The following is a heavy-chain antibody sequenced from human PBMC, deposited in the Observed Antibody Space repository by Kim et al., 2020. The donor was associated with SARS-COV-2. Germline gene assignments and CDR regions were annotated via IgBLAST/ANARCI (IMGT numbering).Heavy chain of an antibody. V-gene: IGHV4-39*01. Sequence: SETLSLTCSVSGGSISSSNYYWDWIRQPPGKGLEWIASIYYSGSTYYNPSLKSRVTISVDTSKNQFFLKLGSVTAADTAVYYCARTVYYDTSGYQYGFDP. D-gene: IGHD3-22*01. CDR3: ARTVYYDTSGYQYGFDP. CDR1: GGSISSSNYY. J-gene: IGHJ5*02. CDR2: IYYSGST.